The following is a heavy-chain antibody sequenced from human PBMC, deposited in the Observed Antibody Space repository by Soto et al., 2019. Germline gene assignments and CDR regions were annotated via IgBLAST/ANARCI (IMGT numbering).Heavy chain of an antibody. CDR2: IDPSDSYT. Sequence: GESLKSSCEGSGYSFTSYWISWVRQMPGKGLEWMGRIDPSDSYTNYSPSFQGHVTISADKSISTAYLQWSSLKASDTAMYYCATVGTRYNWNDGYYYYGMDVWGQGTTVTVSS. J-gene: IGHJ6*02. CDR3: ATVGTRYNWNDGYYYYGMDV. CDR1: GYSFTSYW. V-gene: IGHV5-10-1*01. D-gene: IGHD1-20*01.